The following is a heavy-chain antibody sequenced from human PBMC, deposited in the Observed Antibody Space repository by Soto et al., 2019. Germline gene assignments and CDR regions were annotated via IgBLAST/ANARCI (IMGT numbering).Heavy chain of an antibody. CDR3: ASPAEPLDTAMLKGLAH. V-gene: IGHV1-69*01. D-gene: IGHD5-18*01. CDR2: IIPLFGTP. Sequence: QVQLVQSGAELKKPGSSVNVSCKASGGTFSNNAIIWVRQAPGQGLEWMGGIIPLFGTPRYAQNFQGRLTITADESSSTAYMQLNILRSEDTAVYYCASPAEPLDTAMLKGLAHWDQGSLVTVSS. J-gene: IGHJ4*02. CDR1: GGTFSNNA.